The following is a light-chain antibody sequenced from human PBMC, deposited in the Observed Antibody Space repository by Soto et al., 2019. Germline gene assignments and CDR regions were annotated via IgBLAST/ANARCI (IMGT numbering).Light chain of an antibody. CDR1: QGISNY. J-gene: IGKJ1*01. Sequence: DIQMTQSPSTLSASVGDGVTITCRASQGISNYLAWYQQKAGXVPKLLIYAVSTLQSGFPSRFSGSGPWTDFTLTISRLQPEDFATYFCQQSYSTPPWTFGQGTKVDIK. CDR3: QQSYSTPPWT. CDR2: AVS. V-gene: IGKV1-27*01.